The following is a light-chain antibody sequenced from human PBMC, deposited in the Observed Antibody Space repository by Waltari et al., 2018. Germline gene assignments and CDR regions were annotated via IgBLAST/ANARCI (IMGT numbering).Light chain of an antibody. J-gene: IGLJ2*01. V-gene: IGLV1-40*01. CDR2: ATT. CDR3: QCYDSSLSGSV. Sequence: QSVLTQPSSVSGAPGEKVTLSCTGSTSNIGAGFGVHVYPHLRGTAPNLLIFATTNRPSGVPDRFSGSKSGTSASLAITGLQAEDEADYYCQCYDSSLSGSVFGGGSKLTVL. CDR1: TSNIGAGFG.